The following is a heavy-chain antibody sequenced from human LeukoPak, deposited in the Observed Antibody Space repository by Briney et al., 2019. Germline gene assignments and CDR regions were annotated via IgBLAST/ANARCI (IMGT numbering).Heavy chain of an antibody. D-gene: IGHD1-1*01. CDR2: IKYDGSGK. CDR3: TRNKRGDY. V-gene: IGHV3-7*01. J-gene: IGHJ4*02. CDR1: GFTFSTYW. Sequence: GGSLRLSCTVSGFTFSTYWMSWARQAPGKGLEWVANIKYDGSGKYYVDSVKGRFTISRDNAKNSLSLQMNSLRAEDSAMYYCTRNKRGDYWGQGTLVTVSS.